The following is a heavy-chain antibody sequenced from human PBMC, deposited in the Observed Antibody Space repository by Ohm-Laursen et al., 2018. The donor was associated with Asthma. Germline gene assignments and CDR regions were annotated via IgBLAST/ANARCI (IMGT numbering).Heavy chain of an antibody. J-gene: IGHJ4*02. V-gene: IGHV4-59*01. CDR1: GGSITNYY. Sequence: SETLSLTCNVSGGSITNYYWSWIRQPPGKGLEWIGYIYYSGSTNYNPSLKSRVTISVDTSKNQFSLKLSSVTAADTAVYYCARVSYYDSSGYYYYFDYWGQGTLVTVSS. CDR2: IYYSGST. D-gene: IGHD3-22*01. CDR3: ARVSYYDSSGYYYYFDY.